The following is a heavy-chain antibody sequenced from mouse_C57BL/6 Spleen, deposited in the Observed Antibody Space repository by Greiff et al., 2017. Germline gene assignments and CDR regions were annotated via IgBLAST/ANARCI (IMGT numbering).Heavy chain of an antibody. CDR1: GYTFTSYW. V-gene: IGHV1-69*01. Sequence: QVQLQQPGAELVMPGASVKLSCKASGYTFTSYWMHWVKQRPGQGLEWIGEIDPSDSYTNYNQKFKGKSTLTVDKSSSTAYMQLSSLTSEDSAVYYCARRVYYSNNYAMDYWGQGTSVTVSS. D-gene: IGHD2-5*01. CDR2: IDPSDSYT. CDR3: ARRVYYSNNYAMDY. J-gene: IGHJ4*01.